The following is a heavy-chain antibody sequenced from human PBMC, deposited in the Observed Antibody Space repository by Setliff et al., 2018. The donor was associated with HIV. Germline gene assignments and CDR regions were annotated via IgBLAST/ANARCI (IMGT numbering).Heavy chain of an antibody. J-gene: IGHJ4*02. CDR3: ARDSDYYDSSGRHIRLFDY. Sequence: PSETLSLTCTVSGGSISSSSYYWGWIRQPPGKRLEWLGSIYSSGSTSYNPSLSSRLTISVDTSKSHVSLRLSSVTAADTGVYYCARDSDYYDSSGRHIRLFDYWGQGTLVTVSS. D-gene: IGHD3-22*01. CDR2: IYSSGST. CDR1: GGSISSSSYY. V-gene: IGHV4-39*02.